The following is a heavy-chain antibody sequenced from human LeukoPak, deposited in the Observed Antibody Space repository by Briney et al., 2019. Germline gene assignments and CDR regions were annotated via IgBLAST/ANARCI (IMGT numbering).Heavy chain of an antibody. D-gene: IGHD3-22*01. V-gene: IGHV3-21*01. Sequence: ETLSLTCTVSGVSISSSNSYWGWIRQPPGKGLEWVASISNTSTYIYYADSVKGRFTISRDNAKNSLNLQMNSLRAKDTAVYYCAREGYYDSSGYLGVFDYWGQGTLVTVSS. J-gene: IGHJ4*02. CDR3: AREGYYDSSGYLGVFDY. CDR1: GVSISSSN. CDR2: ISNTSTYI.